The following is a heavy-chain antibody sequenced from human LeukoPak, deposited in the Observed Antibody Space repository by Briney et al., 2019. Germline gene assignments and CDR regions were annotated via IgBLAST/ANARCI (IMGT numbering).Heavy chain of an antibody. CDR2: IYSGGST. Sequence: GGSLRLSCAASGFTVSSNYMSWVRQAPGKGLEWVSSIYSGGSTYYADSVKGRFTISRDNSKNTVYLQMNSLRAEDTAVYYCAKSGYRSSWHLHFDYWGQGTLVTVSS. CDR1: GFTVSSNY. D-gene: IGHD6-13*01. V-gene: IGHV3-53*01. CDR3: AKSGYRSSWHLHFDY. J-gene: IGHJ4*02.